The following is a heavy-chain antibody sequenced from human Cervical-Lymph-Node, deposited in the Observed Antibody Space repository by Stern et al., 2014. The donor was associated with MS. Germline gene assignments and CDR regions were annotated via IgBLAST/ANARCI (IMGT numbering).Heavy chain of an antibody. J-gene: IGHJ4*02. CDR1: GFTFSTFA. D-gene: IGHD3/OR15-3a*01. Sequence: VQLVESGGGVGQPGRSLRLTCAASGFTFSTFAMHCVRQAPGKGLEWVAVISNDGNHKDYGDSVKGRFTISRDNPKKTVFLQMDSLRTEDTAVYYCARGPWTGRHGDSWGQGTLVSVSS. V-gene: IGHV3-30*04. CDR2: ISNDGNHK. CDR3: ARGPWTGRHGDS.